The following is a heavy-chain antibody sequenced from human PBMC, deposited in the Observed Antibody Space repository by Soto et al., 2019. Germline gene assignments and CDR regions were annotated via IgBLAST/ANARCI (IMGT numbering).Heavy chain of an antibody. J-gene: IGHJ4*02. CDR1: GFTLTTYG. V-gene: IGHV3-30*18. CDR3: AKEFGSTWIDH. D-gene: IGHD6-13*01. Sequence: PVGSLRLSCAASGFTLTTYGMHWVRQAPGKGLEWVAAMSYDGTKEYYADSVKGRFTISRDSSRNTLFLQLNSLRAEDTAVYYCAKEFGSTWIDHWVEGTLVTVSS. CDR2: MSYDGTKE.